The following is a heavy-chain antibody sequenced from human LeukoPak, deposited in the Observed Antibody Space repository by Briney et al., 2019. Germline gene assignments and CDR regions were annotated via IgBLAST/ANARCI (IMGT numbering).Heavy chain of an antibody. J-gene: IGHJ4*02. CDR2: IRQDGSEK. CDR1: GFTFSSYW. V-gene: IGHV3-7*01. Sequence: GGSLRLSCAASGFTFSSYWMSWVRQAPGKGLEWVANIRQDGSEKYYVDSVKGRFTISRDRGKNSLYLQMNSLRAEDTAVYYCARTGYSSSWYPFDYWGQGTLVTVSS. D-gene: IGHD6-13*01. CDR3: ARTGYSSSWYPFDY.